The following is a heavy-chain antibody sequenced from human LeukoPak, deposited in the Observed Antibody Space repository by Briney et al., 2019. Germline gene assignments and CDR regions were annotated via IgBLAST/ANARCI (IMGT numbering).Heavy chain of an antibody. J-gene: IGHJ4*02. CDR2: INNVGSHI. Sequence: GGSLRLSCAASGFTFSSSAMNWVRQAPGKGLEWVSSINNVGSHIYYAGSVRGRFTISRDNAKNLLYLQMDSLRAEDTAVYYCASEILGYCSSTSCYVVYWGQGTLVTVSS. V-gene: IGHV3-21*01. CDR1: GFTFSSSA. D-gene: IGHD2-2*01. CDR3: ASEILGYCSSTSCYVVY.